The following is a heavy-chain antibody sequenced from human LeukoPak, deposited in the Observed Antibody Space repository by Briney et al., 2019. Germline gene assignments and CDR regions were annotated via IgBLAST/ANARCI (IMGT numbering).Heavy chain of an antibody. CDR2: ISYNGGRK. CDR3: ARQESRNYQYEGLDY. CDR1: GFTFSSYG. Sequence: SGGSLRLSCAASGFTFSSYGMHWVRQTPGKGLEWVALISYNGGRKDYADSVKGRFTIDRDNSKNTVYLQMNSLRPDDTGIYSCARQESRNYQYEGLDYWGQGNLVTVSS. J-gene: IGHJ4*02. V-gene: IGHV3-30*19. D-gene: IGHD3-16*01.